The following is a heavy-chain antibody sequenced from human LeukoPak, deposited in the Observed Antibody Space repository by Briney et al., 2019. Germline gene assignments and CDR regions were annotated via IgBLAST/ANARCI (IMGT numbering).Heavy chain of an antibody. Sequence: GESLKISCKGSGYSFTSYWIGWVRQMPGKGLEWMGIIYPGDSDTRYSPSFQGQVTISADKSISTAYLQWSSLKASDTAMYYCARRRDGYNWRDAFDIWGQGTMVTVSS. CDR2: IYPGDSDT. V-gene: IGHV5-51*01. CDR1: GYSFTSYW. J-gene: IGHJ3*02. CDR3: ARRRDGYNWRDAFDI. D-gene: IGHD5-24*01.